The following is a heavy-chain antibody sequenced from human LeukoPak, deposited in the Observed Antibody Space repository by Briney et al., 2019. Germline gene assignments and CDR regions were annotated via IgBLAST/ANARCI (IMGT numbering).Heavy chain of an antibody. CDR3: ARHLRSGAVDY. Sequence: SETLSLTCTVSGGSISSYYWSWIRQPPGKGLEWIGYIYYSGSTNYNPSLKSRVTISVDTSKNQFSLKLSSVTAADTAVYYCARHLRSGAVDYWGQGTLVTVSS. D-gene: IGHD4-17*01. J-gene: IGHJ4*02. CDR1: GGSISSYY. CDR2: IYYSGST. V-gene: IGHV4-59*08.